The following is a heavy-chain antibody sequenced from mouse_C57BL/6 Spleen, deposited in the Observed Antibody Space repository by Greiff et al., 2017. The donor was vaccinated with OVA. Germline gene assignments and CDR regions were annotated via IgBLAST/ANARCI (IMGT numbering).Heavy chain of an antibody. CDR1: GYTFTDYE. V-gene: IGHV1-15*01. J-gene: IGHJ3*01. D-gene: IGHD1-3*01. CDR2: IDPETGGT. CDR3: TRLLRSSSGGAWFAY. Sequence: VQLVESGAELVRPGASVTLSCKASGYTFTDYEMHWVKQTPVHGLEWIGAIDPETGGTAYNQKFKGKAILTADKSSSTAYMELRSLTSEDSAVYYCTRLLRSSSGGAWFAYWGQGTLVTVSA.